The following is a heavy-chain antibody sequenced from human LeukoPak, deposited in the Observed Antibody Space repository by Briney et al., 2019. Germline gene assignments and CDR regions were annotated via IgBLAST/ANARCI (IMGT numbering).Heavy chain of an antibody. CDR1: GFTFSSYW. Sequence: GSLRLSCAASGFTFSSYWMGWVRQAPGKGLEWVANIKEDGSEKYYVDSVKGRFTISRDNAKNSLYLQMNSLEAEDTTIYYCARGSDWTASLDYWGQGTLVTVSS. D-gene: IGHD2-21*02. CDR3: ARGSDWTASLDY. J-gene: IGHJ4*02. CDR2: IKEDGSEK. V-gene: IGHV3-7*01.